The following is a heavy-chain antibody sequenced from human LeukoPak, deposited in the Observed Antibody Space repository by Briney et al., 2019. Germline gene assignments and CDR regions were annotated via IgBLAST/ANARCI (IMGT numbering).Heavy chain of an antibody. Sequence: VASVKVSCTASGGTFSSYAISWVRQAPGQGLEWMGGIIPIFGTANYAQKFQGRVTITADESTSTAYMELSSLRSEDTAVYYCASSSIVVVITNAFDIWGQGTMVTVSS. J-gene: IGHJ3*02. D-gene: IGHD3-22*01. CDR1: GGTFSSYA. CDR3: ASSSIVVVITNAFDI. V-gene: IGHV1-69*13. CDR2: IIPIFGTA.